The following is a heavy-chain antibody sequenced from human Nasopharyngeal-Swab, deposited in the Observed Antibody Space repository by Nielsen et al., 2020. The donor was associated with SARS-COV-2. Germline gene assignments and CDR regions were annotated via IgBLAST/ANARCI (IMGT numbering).Heavy chain of an antibody. J-gene: IGHJ6*02. CDR3: AKDTKPLYSSSSVPYYYGMDA. D-gene: IGHD6-6*01. Sequence: SLKISCAASGFTFSSYAMHWVRQAPGKGLEWVSGISWNRGSKGYADSVKGRFTISRDNAKNSLYLQMNSLRAEATAVYYCAKDTKPLYSSSSVPYYYGMDAWGQGTTVTVSS. V-gene: IGHV3-9*01. CDR2: ISWNRGSK. CDR1: GFTFSSYA.